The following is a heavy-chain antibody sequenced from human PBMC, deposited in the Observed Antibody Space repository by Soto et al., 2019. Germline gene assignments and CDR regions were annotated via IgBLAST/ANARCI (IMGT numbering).Heavy chain of an antibody. D-gene: IGHD3-10*01. CDR2: ISSDGSNK. Sequence: QVQLVESGGGVVQPGRSLRLSCAASGFTFSSYGMHWVRQAPGKGLEWVAVISSDGSNKYYADSVKGRFTISRDNSKNTLYLQMNSLRAEDTAVYYCAKLIRGRGGGCEKRNAFDIWGQGTMVTVSS. J-gene: IGHJ3*02. CDR3: AKLIRGRGGGCEKRNAFDI. V-gene: IGHV3-30*18. CDR1: GFTFSSYG.